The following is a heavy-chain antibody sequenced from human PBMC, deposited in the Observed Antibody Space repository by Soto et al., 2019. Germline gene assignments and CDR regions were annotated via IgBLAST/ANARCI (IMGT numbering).Heavy chain of an antibody. CDR1: GFTFSNAW. CDR3: TTETRGFWSGYYEYFQH. CDR2: IKSKTDGGTT. Sequence: GESLKISCAASGFTFSNAWMSWVRQAPGKGLEWVGRIKSKTDGGTTDYAAPVKGRFTISRDDSKNTLYLQMNSLKTEDTAVYYCTTETRGFWSGYYEYFQHWGQGTLVTVSS. J-gene: IGHJ1*01. D-gene: IGHD3-3*01. V-gene: IGHV3-15*01.